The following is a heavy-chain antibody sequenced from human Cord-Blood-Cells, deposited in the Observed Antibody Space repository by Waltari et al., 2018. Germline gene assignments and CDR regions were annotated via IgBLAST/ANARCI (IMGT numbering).Heavy chain of an antibody. CDR3: ARVQGVAAAGTNDAFDI. Sequence: EVQLVESGGGLVQPGGSLRLSCAASGFTFSSYEMNWVRQAPGKGLEWVSYISSSGNTIYYADSVKGRFTISRDNAKNSLYLQMNSLRAEDTAVYYCARVQGVAAAGTNDAFDIWGQGTMVTVSS. D-gene: IGHD6-13*01. CDR1: GFTFSSYE. J-gene: IGHJ3*02. V-gene: IGHV3-48*03. CDR2: ISSSGNTI.